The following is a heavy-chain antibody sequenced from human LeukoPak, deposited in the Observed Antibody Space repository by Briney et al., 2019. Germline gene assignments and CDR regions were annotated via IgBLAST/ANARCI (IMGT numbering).Heavy chain of an antibody. D-gene: IGHD6-13*01. CDR3: ARARVHYQIAAAVSSWFDP. CDR1: GGTFSSYA. J-gene: IGHJ5*02. Sequence: ASVKVSCKASGGTFSSYAISWVRQAPGQGLEWMGRIIPILGIANYAQKFQGRVTTTADKSTSTAYMELSSLRSEDTAVYYCARARVHYQIAAAVSSWFDPWGQGTLVTVSS. CDR2: IIPILGIA. V-gene: IGHV1-69*04.